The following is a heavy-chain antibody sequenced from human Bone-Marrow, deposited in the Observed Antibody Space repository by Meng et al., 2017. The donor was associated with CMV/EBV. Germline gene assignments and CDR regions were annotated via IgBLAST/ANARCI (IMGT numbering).Heavy chain of an antibody. CDR1: GYTFTSYC. CDR3: AIQFVVVPAAIRSEYYYYYVMDV. J-gene: IGHJ6*02. D-gene: IGHD2-2*01. CDR2: ISAYNGNT. Sequence: ASVKVSCKASGYTFTSYCISWVRQAPGQALEWMGLISAYNGNTNYAQKLQGRVTMTTDTSTSTDYMELRSLRSDDTAVYYCAIQFVVVPAAIRSEYYYYYVMDVWGQGTTVTVSS. V-gene: IGHV1-18*01.